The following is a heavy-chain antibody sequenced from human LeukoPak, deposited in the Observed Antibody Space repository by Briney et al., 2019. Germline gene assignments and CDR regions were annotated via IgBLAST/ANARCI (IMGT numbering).Heavy chain of an antibody. Sequence: PSETLSLTCTVSGGSISSYYWSWIRQPAGKGLEWIGRIYTSGSTNYNPSLKSRVTMSVDTSKNQFSLKLSSVTAADTAVYYCASLAAGKGYYYYYMDVWGKGTTVTVSS. CDR1: GGSISSYY. J-gene: IGHJ6*03. CDR2: IYTSGST. CDR3: ASLAAGKGYYYYYMDV. V-gene: IGHV4-4*07. D-gene: IGHD6-13*01.